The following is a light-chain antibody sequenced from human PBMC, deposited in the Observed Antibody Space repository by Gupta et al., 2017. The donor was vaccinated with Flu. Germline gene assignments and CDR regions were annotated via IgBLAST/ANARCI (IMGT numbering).Light chain of an antibody. J-gene: IGKJ2*01. V-gene: IGKV4-1*01. CDR1: QSVLYSSTNKDY. Sequence: DIVMTQSPDSLAVSLGERAAINCKSSQSVLYSSTNKDYLAWYQQKPGQPPKLLVYWASTRESGVPDRFSGSGSGTDFTLTISSLQAEDVAVYYCQQYYSTPYTFGQGTKPEIK. CDR3: QQYYSTPYT. CDR2: WAS.